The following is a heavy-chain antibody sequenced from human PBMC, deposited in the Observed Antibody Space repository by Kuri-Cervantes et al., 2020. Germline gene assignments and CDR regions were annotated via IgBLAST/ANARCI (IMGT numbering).Heavy chain of an antibody. D-gene: IGHD5-12*01. CDR2: ISSSGSTI. Sequence: GGSLRLSCAASGFTFSDYYMSWIRQAPGKGLEWVSYISSSGSTIYYADSVKGRFTISRDNAKNSLYLQMNSLRAEDTAVYYCARGGLGATITSYYYYYYMDVWGTGTTVTVSS. CDR1: GFTFSDYY. J-gene: IGHJ6*03. V-gene: IGHV3-11*04. CDR3: ARGGLGATITSYYYYYYMDV.